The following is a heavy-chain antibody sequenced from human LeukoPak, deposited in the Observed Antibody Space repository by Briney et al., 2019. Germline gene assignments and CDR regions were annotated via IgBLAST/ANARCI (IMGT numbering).Heavy chain of an antibody. V-gene: IGHV3-7*03. J-gene: IGHJ4*02. CDR3: ARDSGWFRFDY. CDR2: IKEDGGEK. CDR1: GFTFSSYW. Sequence: GGSLRLSCAASGFTFSSYWMTWVRQAPGKGLEWVANIKEDGGEKYYVDSVKGRFTISRDNAKNSLYLQMNSLRAEDTAVYYCARDSGWFRFDYWGQGTLATVSS. D-gene: IGHD6-13*01.